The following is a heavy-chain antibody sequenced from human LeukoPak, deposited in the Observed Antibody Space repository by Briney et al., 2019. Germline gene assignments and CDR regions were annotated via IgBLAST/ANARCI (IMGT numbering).Heavy chain of an antibody. J-gene: IGHJ4*02. CDR1: GGSISSYY. CDR3: ARHDRIQLWLLDY. CDR2: IYYSGST. Sequence: SETLSLTCTVSGGSISSYYWSWIRQPPGKGLEWIGYIYYSGSTNYNLSLKSRVTISVDTSKNQFSLKLSSVTAADTAVYYCARHDRIQLWLLDYWGQGTLVTVSS. V-gene: IGHV4-59*01. D-gene: IGHD5-18*01.